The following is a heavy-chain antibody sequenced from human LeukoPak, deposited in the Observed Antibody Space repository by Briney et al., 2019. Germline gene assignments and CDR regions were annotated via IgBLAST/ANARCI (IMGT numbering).Heavy chain of an antibody. CDR2: IYYTGGT. CDR3: ASDREGYCSGGSCPRAFDI. J-gene: IGHJ3*02. V-gene: IGHV4-39*07. D-gene: IGHD2-15*01. Sequence: SETLSLTCTVSGGSISSSTYHWGWIRQPPGKWLELIGNIYYTGGTHYNPSLKSRVTISLETSKNQFFLKLSSVTAADTAVYFCASDREGYCSGGSCPRAFDIWGQGTMVTVSS. CDR1: GGSISSSTYH.